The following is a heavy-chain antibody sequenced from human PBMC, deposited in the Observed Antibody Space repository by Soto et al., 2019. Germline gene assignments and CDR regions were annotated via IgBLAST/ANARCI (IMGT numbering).Heavy chain of an antibody. CDR2: ISAYNGNT. D-gene: IGHD3-3*01. CDR3: ARETALAFWSGPAMDV. Sequence: ASVKVSCKASGYTFTSYGISWVRQAPGQGLEWMGWISAYNGNTNYAQKLQGRVTMTTDTSTSTAYMELRSLRSDDTAVYYCARETALAFWSGPAMDVWGKGTTVTVSS. CDR1: GYTFTSYG. V-gene: IGHV1-18*01. J-gene: IGHJ6*03.